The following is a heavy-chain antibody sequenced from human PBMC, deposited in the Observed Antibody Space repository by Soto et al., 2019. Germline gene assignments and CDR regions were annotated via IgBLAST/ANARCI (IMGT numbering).Heavy chain of an antibody. CDR1: GYSFSTYA. J-gene: IGHJ6*03. Sequence: QVHLVQSGAEVKKPGASVKVSCKASGYSFSTYAMNWVRQAPGQGLEWMGWIHGDNGNTKYSQKFQGRVTITRDTSASTFTSYMELSSLRSEDTGVYYSAREPVRHQLPPALFMDVWGEGTTVTVSS. CDR3: AREPVRHQLPPALFMDV. D-gene: IGHD2-2*01. CDR2: IHGDNGNT. V-gene: IGHV1-3*01.